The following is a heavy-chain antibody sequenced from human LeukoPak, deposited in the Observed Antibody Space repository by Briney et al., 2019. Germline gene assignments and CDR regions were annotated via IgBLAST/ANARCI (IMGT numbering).Heavy chain of an antibody. V-gene: IGHV3-66*01. D-gene: IGHD1-26*01. CDR1: GFTVSSNY. Sequence: GGSLRLSCAASGFTVSSNYMNWVRQAPGKGLEWVSVIYTGGSTYYADSMKGRFTISRNNSKNTVYLQMDSLRAEDTAIYYCARNLGATADYWGQGALVTVSS. J-gene: IGHJ4*02. CDR3: ARNLGATADY. CDR2: IYTGGST.